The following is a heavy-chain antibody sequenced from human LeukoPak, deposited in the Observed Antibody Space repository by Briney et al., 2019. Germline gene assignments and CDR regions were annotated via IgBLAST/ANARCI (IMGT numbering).Heavy chain of an antibody. CDR3: AKRDRPCSGDCSAPYYFDY. CDR2: ISSSGANT. D-gene: IGHD2-21*02. J-gene: IGHJ4*02. Sequence: GGSLRLSCATSGFTFSSYAMSWVRQAPGKGLEWVSSISSSGANTYYADSVKGRFTISRDNSKNTLFLQMSSLRAEDTAVYYCAKRDRPCSGDCSAPYYFDYWGQGTLVTVSS. V-gene: IGHV3-23*01. CDR1: GFTFSSYA.